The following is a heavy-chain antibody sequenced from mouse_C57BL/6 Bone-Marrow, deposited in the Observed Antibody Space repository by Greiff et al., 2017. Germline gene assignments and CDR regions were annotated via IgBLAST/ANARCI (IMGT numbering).Heavy chain of an antibody. Sequence: QVQLQQPGAELVMPGASVKLSCKASGYTFTSYWMHWVKQRPGQGLEWIGEIDPSDSYTNYNQKFKGKSTLTVDKSSSTAYMQLSSLTSEDSAVYYCARGVLLPLDYWGQRTTLTVPS. J-gene: IGHJ2*01. CDR3: ARGVLLPLDY. V-gene: IGHV1-69*01. D-gene: IGHD2-3*01. CDR2: IDPSDSYT. CDR1: GYTFTSYW.